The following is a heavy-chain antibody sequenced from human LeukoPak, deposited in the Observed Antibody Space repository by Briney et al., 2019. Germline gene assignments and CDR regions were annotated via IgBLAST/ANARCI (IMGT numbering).Heavy chain of an antibody. CDR2: ITSSGSYI. CDR1: GFTLSSYG. V-gene: IGHV3-21*01. Sequence: GGSLRLSCSASGFTLSSYGMDWVRQAPGRGLEWVSSITSSGSYIFYADSVKGRFTISRDNAKNSLYLQMNSLRAEDTAVYYCAREEGCSGGSCYRVRYDYWGQGTLVTVSS. J-gene: IGHJ4*02. CDR3: AREEGCSGGSCYRVRYDY. D-gene: IGHD2-15*01.